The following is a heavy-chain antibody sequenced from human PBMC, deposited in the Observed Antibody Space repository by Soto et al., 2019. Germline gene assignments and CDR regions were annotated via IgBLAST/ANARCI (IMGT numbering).Heavy chain of an antibody. J-gene: IGHJ5*02. CDR3: ARISKDYYGSGSYIFWFDP. D-gene: IGHD3-10*01. CDR1: GFSLSNARMG. Sequence: QVTLKESGPVLVKPTETLTLTCTVSGFSLSNARMGVSCIRQPPGKALEWLAHIFSNDEKSYSTSLKSRLTISKDTSKSQVVLTMTNMDPVDTATYYCARISKDYYGSGSYIFWFDPWGQGTLVTVSS. V-gene: IGHV2-26*01. CDR2: IFSNDEK.